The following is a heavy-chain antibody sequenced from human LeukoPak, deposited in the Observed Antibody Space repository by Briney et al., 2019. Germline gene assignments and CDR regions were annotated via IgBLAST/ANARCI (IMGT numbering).Heavy chain of an antibody. D-gene: IGHD3-22*01. CDR3: ARSSGYMSY. Sequence: SETLSLTCTVSHYSISSNYYWGWIRQPPGKGLEWIGSIYHSGSTYYNPSLKSRVTISVDTSKNQFSLKLTSVTAADTAVYYCARSSGYMSYWGQGTLVTISS. V-gene: IGHV4-38-2*02. CDR1: HYSISSNYY. J-gene: IGHJ4*02. CDR2: IYHSGST.